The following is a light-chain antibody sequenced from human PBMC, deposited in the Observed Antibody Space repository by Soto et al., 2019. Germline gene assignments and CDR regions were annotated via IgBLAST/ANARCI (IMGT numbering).Light chain of an antibody. CDR1: SSDVGGYNY. V-gene: IGLV2-14*01. CDR2: EVS. J-gene: IGLJ2*01. Sequence: QSVLTQPASVSGSPGQSITISCTGSSSDVGGYNYVSWYQQHPGKDPKLLIHEVSNRPSGVSNRFSGSKSGSTASLTISGLQAEDEADYFCSSYTTSSQVVFGGGTQLTVL. CDR3: SSYTTSSQVV.